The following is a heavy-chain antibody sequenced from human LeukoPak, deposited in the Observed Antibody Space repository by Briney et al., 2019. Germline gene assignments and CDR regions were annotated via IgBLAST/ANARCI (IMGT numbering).Heavy chain of an antibody. V-gene: IGHV3-33*01. CDR3: AREGYCSSTSCYIPHYYYYYYMDV. D-gene: IGHD2-2*02. J-gene: IGHJ6*03. CDR1: GFTFSSYG. CDR2: IWYDGSNK. Sequence: PGGSPRLSCAASGFTFSSYGMHWVRQAPGKGLEWVAVIWYDGSNKYYADSVKGRFTISRDNSKNTLYLQMNSLGAEDTAVYYCAREGYCSSTSCYIPHYYYYYYMDVWGKGTTVTVSS.